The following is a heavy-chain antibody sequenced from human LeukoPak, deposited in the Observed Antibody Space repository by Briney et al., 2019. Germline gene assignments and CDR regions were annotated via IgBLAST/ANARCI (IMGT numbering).Heavy chain of an antibody. V-gene: IGHV4-34*01. CDR2: INHSGST. CDR3: ARGRYSGYDYCFDP. J-gene: IGHJ5*02. Sequence: SESLSLTCAVYGGSFSGYYWSWIRQPPGKGLEWIGEINHSGSTNYNPSLKSRVTISVDTSKNQFSLKLSSVTAADTAVYYCARGRYSGYDYCFDPWGQGTLVTVSS. CDR1: GGSFSGYY. D-gene: IGHD5-12*01.